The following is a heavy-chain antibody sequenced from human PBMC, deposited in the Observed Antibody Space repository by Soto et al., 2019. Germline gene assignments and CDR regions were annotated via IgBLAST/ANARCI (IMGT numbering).Heavy chain of an antibody. D-gene: IGHD3-3*01. J-gene: IGHJ6*02. CDR2: LIPLFGTT. V-gene: IGHV1-69*06. CDR3: ARGDTIFESSERYYHYGLDV. Sequence: QVKLVQSRAEVKKPGSSVRVSCKASEGTFNSYVVSWVRQAPGQGLQWMGGLIPLFGTTNYAHQLEGRVTITADTSTTTAYMELSGLRPGVTAVYYCARGDTIFESSERYYHYGLDVWGQGTTVIVSS. CDR1: EGTFNSYV.